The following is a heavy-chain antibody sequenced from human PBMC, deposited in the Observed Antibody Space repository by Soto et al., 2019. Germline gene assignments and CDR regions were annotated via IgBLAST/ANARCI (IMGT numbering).Heavy chain of an antibody. Sequence: EVQLVESGGGLVQPGGSLRLSCAASGFTFSSYWMHWVRQAPGQGLVWVSRINSDGSSTTYADSVKGRFTISRANAKNTLDLQMNSLRAEATAVYYCARDPVPFYSSGYDADYWGQGTLVTVSS. D-gene: IGHD3-22*01. CDR3: ARDPVPFYSSGYDADY. J-gene: IGHJ4*02. CDR1: GFTFSSYW. V-gene: IGHV3-74*01. CDR2: INSDGSST.